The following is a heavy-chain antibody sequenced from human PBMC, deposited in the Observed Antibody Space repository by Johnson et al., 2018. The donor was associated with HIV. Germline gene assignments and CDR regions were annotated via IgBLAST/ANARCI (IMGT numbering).Heavy chain of an antibody. V-gene: IGHV3-23*04. J-gene: IGHJ3*02. CDR2: ITSGGGDT. CDR3: AKAEVYLEKSPRAVELGAFET. CDR1: GFTFSRSA. D-gene: IGHD3-10*01. Sequence: VQLVESGGDLVQPGGSLRLSCAASGFTFSRSAMSWVRQAPGKGLEWVSIITSGGGDTYYADSVKGRFTISRDNSKNTLFLQMNRLRGEDTAVYYCAKAEVYLEKSPRAVELGAFETWGQGTMVPVSS.